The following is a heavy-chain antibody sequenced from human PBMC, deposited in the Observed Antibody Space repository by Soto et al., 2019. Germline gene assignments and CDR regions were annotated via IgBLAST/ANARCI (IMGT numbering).Heavy chain of an antibody. J-gene: IGHJ1*01. D-gene: IGHD3-22*01. V-gene: IGHV1-69*12. CDR3: ATGGERDYYDTSGWR. Sequence: QVQLVQSGAEVKKPGSSVKVSCKASGGTFSNYALDWVRQAPGQGLEWMGGIIPIFGTVRHAQNFQGRVTITADESTATAYMKLSSLRSEDSAMYYCATGGERDYYDTSGWRWGQGTLVTVSS. CDR2: IIPIFGTV. CDR1: GGTFSNYA.